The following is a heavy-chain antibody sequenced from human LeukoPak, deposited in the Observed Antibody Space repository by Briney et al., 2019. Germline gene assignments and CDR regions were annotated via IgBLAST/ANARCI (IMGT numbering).Heavy chain of an antibody. J-gene: IGHJ4*02. CDR3: ASGFRATPGRALLDC. CDR2: INYDGSNT. V-gene: IGHV3-74*01. Sequence: GGSLRLSCAASGFTFGTNWMHWVRQAPGKGLMAVSRINYDGSNTHYADSVKGRFTVSRDNAKNTLYLQMDSLTVEDTAVYYCASGFRATPGRALLDCWGQGALVTVSS. D-gene: IGHD6-13*01. CDR1: GFTFGTNW.